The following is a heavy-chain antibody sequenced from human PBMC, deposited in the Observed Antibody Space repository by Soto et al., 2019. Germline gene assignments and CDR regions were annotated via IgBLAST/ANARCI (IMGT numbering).Heavy chain of an antibody. Sequence: GALRLSCAASGFPFSSYAMSWVRQAPGKGLEWVSAISGSGGSTYYADSVKGRFTISRDNSKNTLYLQMNSLRAEDTAVYYCAKDKWYSSSPYAFDIWGQGTMVTVSS. J-gene: IGHJ3*02. CDR2: ISGSGGST. D-gene: IGHD6-13*01. CDR3: AKDKWYSSSPYAFDI. CDR1: GFPFSSYA. V-gene: IGHV3-23*01.